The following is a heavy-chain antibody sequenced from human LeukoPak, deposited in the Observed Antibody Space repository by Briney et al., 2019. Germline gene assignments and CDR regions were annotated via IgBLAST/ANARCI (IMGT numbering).Heavy chain of an antibody. V-gene: IGHV4-34*01. CDR1: GGSFSGYY. Sequence: SETLSLTCAVYGGSFSGYYWSWIRQPPGKGLEWIGEINHSGSTNYNPSLKSRVTISVDTSKNQFSLKLSSVTAADTAVYYCARGDPTKGAFDIWGQGTMVTVSS. J-gene: IGHJ3*02. CDR2: INHSGST. CDR3: ARGDPTKGAFDI.